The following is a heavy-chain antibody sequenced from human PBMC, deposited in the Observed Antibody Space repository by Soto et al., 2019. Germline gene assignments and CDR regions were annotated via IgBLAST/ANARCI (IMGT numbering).Heavy chain of an antibody. CDR3: ARVLGDSSVGI. CDR2: INHSGST. Sequence: QVQLQQWGAGLLKPSETLSLTCAVYGGSFSGYYWSWIRQPPGKGLEWIGEINHSGSTNYNPSLKSRVTISVDTSKNQFSLKLSSVTAADTAVYYCARVLGDSSVGIWGQGTMFTVSS. D-gene: IGHD3-22*01. CDR1: GGSFSGYY. J-gene: IGHJ3*02. V-gene: IGHV4-34*01.